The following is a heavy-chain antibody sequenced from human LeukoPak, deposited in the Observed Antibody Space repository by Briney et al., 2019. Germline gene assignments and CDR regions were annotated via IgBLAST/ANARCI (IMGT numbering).Heavy chain of an antibody. J-gene: IGHJ4*02. Sequence: ASVKVSCKASGYTLTDYYIHWVRQAPGQGLEWMGWIKPKSGGTNYSQKFRGRVTMTRDTSISTAYMELNRLTSDDTAVYFCARGAGIAVAGKDLDYWGQGILITVSS. CDR2: IKPKSGGT. CDR1: GYTLTDYY. CDR3: ARGAGIAVAGKDLDY. D-gene: IGHD6-19*01. V-gene: IGHV1-2*02.